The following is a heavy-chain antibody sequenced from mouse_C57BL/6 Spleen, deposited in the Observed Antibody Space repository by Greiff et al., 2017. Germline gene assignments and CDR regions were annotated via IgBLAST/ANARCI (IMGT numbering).Heavy chain of an antibody. V-gene: IGHV1-52*01. CDR2: IDPSDSET. D-gene: IGHD3-2*02. Sequence: QVQLQQPGAELVRPGSSVKLSCKASGYTFTSYWMHWVKQRPIQGLEWIGNIDPSDSETHYNQKFKDKATLTVDKSSSTAYMQLSSLTSEDSAVYYCAREERTAQATWAYWGQGTLVTVSA. CDR3: AREERTAQATWAY. CDR1: GYTFTSYW. J-gene: IGHJ3*01.